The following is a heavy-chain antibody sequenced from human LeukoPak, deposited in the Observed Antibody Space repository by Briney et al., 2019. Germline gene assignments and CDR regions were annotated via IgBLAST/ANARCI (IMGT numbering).Heavy chain of an antibody. V-gene: IGHV3-30*18. Sequence: GGSLRLSCAASGFNFSSYGMHWVRQAPGKGLEWVAVISYDGSNKYYADSVKGRFTISRDNSKNTLYLQMNSLRAEDTAVYYCAKWYSSGWYFDYWGQGILVTVSS. J-gene: IGHJ4*02. CDR2: ISYDGSNK. CDR3: AKWYSSGWYFDY. D-gene: IGHD6-19*01. CDR1: GFNFSSYG.